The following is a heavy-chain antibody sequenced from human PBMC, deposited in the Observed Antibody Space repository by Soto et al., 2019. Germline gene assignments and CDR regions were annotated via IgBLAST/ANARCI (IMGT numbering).Heavy chain of an antibody. Sequence: GGSLRLSCEGSGLTFSTYIMSWVRQAPGKGLEWVSYISGGSKTKTYADSVKGRFTISRGNAKNSMYLQMNNLRAEDTAIYYCTRDRRAETKDSRGQRALLTASS. CDR1: GLTFSTYI. CDR2: ISGGSKTK. V-gene: IGHV3-48*01. CDR3: TRDRRAETKDS. J-gene: IGHJ4*02.